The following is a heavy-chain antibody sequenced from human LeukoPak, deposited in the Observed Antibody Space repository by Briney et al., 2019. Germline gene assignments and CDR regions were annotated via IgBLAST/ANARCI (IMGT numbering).Heavy chain of an antibody. CDR1: GDSITTSSYY. J-gene: IGHJ4*02. CDR2: IYYSGST. Sequence: ETLSLTCTVSGDSITTSSYYWGWIRQPPGKGLEWIGNIYYSGSTYYNPSLKSRVTISVDTSKNQFSLKLSSVTAAETAVYYCARTRYSGRYGDYFDYWGQGTLVTVSS. CDR3: ARTRYSGRYGDYFDY. V-gene: IGHV4-39*07. D-gene: IGHD1-26*01.